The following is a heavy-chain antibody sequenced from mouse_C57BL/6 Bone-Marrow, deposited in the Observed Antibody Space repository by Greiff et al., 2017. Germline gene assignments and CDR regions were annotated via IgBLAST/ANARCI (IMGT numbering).Heavy chain of an antibody. D-gene: IGHD4-1*01. V-gene: IGHV1-85*01. J-gene: IGHJ3*01. CDR3: ARWDNWDWFAY. Sequence: VQLQQSGPELVKPGASVQLSCKASGYTFTSYDINWVKQRPGQGLEWIGRIYPRDGSTKYNKKFKGKATLTVDTSTSTAYKQLRRLTSEDSAVYFCARWDNWDWFAYWGQGTMVTVSA. CDR1: GYTFTSYD. CDR2: IYPRDGST.